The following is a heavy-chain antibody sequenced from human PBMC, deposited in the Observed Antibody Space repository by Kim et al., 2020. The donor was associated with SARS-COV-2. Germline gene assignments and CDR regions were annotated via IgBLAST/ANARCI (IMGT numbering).Heavy chain of an antibody. J-gene: IGHJ4*02. Sequence: SETLSLTCTVSGGSISSSSYYWGWIRQPPGKGLEWIGSIYYSGSTYYNPSLKSRVTISVDTSKNQFSLKLSSVTAADTAVYYCARHFSGRYCSSTSCYDVRGHFDYWGQGTLVTVSS. CDR3: ARHFSGRYCSSTSCYDVRGHFDY. V-gene: IGHV4-39*01. D-gene: IGHD2-2*01. CDR2: IYYSGST. CDR1: GGSISSSSYY.